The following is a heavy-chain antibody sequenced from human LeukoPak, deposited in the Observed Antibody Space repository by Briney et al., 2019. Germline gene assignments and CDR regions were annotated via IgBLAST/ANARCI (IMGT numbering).Heavy chain of an antibody. CDR2: IYPADSDI. V-gene: IGHV5-51*01. Sequence: GESLKISCKGSGYSINNYWIGWVRQMPGKGLGWMGIIYPADSDIRYSPSFQGQVTISADKSISTVYLQWSSLKASDTAMNYCARQGGDDDYSNYEFDYWGQGTLVTVSS. D-gene: IGHD4-11*01. J-gene: IGHJ4*02. CDR1: GYSINNYW. CDR3: ARQGGDDDYSNYEFDY.